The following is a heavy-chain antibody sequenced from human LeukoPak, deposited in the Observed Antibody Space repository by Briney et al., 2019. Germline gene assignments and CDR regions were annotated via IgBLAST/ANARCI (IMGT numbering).Heavy chain of an antibody. CDR2: IYYSGST. CDR3: ARSSVVVTTIFDY. Sequence: PSETLSLTCTVSGGSISSSSYYWGWIRQPPGKGLEWIGSIYYSGSTYYNPSLKSRVTISVDTSKNQFSLKLSSVTAADTAVYYCARSSVVVTTIFDYWGQGTLVTVSS. V-gene: IGHV4-39*07. CDR1: GGSISSSSYY. D-gene: IGHD3-22*01. J-gene: IGHJ4*02.